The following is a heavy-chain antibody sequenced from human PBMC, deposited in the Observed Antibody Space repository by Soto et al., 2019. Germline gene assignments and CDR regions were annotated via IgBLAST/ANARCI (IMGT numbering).Heavy chain of an antibody. J-gene: IGHJ6*03. CDR1: GGSISSYY. Sequence: SETLSLICTVSGGSISSYYWSWIRQPPGKGLEWIGYIYFSGSTNYNPSLKSRVAISVDTSKNQLSLKLSSVTAADTAVYYCARDGRAEPGGYYYYYMDVWGKGTTVTVSS. CDR3: ARDGRAEPGGYYYYYMDV. D-gene: IGHD1-1*01. CDR2: IYFSGST. V-gene: IGHV4-59*01.